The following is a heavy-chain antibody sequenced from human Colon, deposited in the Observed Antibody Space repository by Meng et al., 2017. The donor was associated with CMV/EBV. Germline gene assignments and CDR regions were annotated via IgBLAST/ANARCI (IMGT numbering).Heavy chain of an antibody. CDR1: GFTFSSYG. Sequence: GGSLRLSCAASGFTFSSYGMHWVRQAPGKGLEWVAFIRYDGSNKYYADSVKGRFTISRDNSKNTPYLQMNSLRAEDTAVYYCAKVPASVSYYYYGMDVWGQGTTVTVSS. J-gene: IGHJ6*02. V-gene: IGHV3-30*02. D-gene: IGHD6-6*01. CDR3: AKVPASVSYYYYGMDV. CDR2: IRYDGSNK.